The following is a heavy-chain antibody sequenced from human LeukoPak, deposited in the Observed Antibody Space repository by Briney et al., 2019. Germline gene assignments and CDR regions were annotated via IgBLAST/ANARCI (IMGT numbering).Heavy chain of an antibody. D-gene: IGHD6-13*01. CDR1: GFTFSTYS. CDR3: ASRPPPSTSWLPLDY. J-gene: IGHJ4*02. Sequence: GGSLTLSCAASGFTFSTYSMNWVRQAPGKGPEWVSYISSSSSTIYYTDSVKGRFTISRYNAQNSLYLQMNSLRAEDTAVYYCASRPPPSTSWLPLDYWGQGTLVTVSS. V-gene: IGHV3-48*01. CDR2: ISSSSSTI.